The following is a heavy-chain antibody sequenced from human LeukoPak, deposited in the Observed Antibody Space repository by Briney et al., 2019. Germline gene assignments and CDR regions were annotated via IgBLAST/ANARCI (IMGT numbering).Heavy chain of an antibody. CDR2: ISGSGGST. CDR3: TRWASHAVRGVSDHDAFDI. V-gene: IGHV3-23*01. Sequence: GGSLRLSCAASGFTFSSYAMSWVRQAPGKGLEWVSAISGSGGSTYYADSVKGRFTISRDNSKNTLYLQMNSLRAEDTAVYYCTRWASHAVRGVSDHDAFDIWGQGTMVVVSS. D-gene: IGHD3-10*01. CDR1: GFTFSSYA. J-gene: IGHJ3*02.